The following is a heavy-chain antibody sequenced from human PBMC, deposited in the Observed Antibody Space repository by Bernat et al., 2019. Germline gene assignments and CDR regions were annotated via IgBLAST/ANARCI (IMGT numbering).Heavy chain of an antibody. CDR3: ARGGLLWFGEDRPDGVPYFQH. Sequence: QLQLQESGPGLVKPSETLSLTCTVSGGSISSSSYYWGWIRQPPGMGLEWIGSIYYSGSTYYNPSLKSRVTISVDTSKNQFSLKLSSVTAADTAVYYCARGGLLWFGEDRPDGVPYFQHWGQGTLVTVSS. D-gene: IGHD3-10*01. J-gene: IGHJ1*01. CDR2: IYYSGST. V-gene: IGHV4-39*01. CDR1: GGSISSSSYY.